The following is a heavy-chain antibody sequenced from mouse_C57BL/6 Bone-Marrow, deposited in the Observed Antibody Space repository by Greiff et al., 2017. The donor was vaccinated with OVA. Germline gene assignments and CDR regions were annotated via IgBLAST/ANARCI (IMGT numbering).Heavy chain of an antibody. D-gene: IGHD2-4*01. V-gene: IGHV10-3*01. CDR1: GFTFNTYA. CDR3: VRVGYYDYYYYAMDY. Sequence: DVMLVESGGGLVQPKGSLKLSCAASGFTFNTYAMHWVRQAPGKGLEWVARIRSKSSNYATYYADSVKDRFTISRDDSQSMLYLQMNNLKTEDTAMYYCVRVGYYDYYYYAMDYWGQGTSVTVSS. CDR2: IRSKSSNYAT. J-gene: IGHJ4*01.